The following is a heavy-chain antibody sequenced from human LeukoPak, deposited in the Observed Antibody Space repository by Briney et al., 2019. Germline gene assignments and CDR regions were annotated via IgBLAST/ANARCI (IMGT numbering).Heavy chain of an antibody. D-gene: IGHD3-16*01. CDR1: GFTFSSYG. CDR2: ISGSGGST. CDR3: AGKKKGDYFDY. J-gene: IGHJ4*02. V-gene: IGHV3-23*01. Sequence: QSGGSLRLSCAASGFTFSSYGMHWVRQAPGKGLEWVSAISGSGGSTYYADSVKGRFTISRDNSENTLYLQMNSLRAEDTAVYYCAGKKKGDYFDYWGQGTLVTVSS.